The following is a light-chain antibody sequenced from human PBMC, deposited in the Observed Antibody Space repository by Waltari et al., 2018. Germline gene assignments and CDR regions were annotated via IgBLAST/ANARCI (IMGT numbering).Light chain of an antibody. CDR1: QSVSSS. Sequence: EIMLTQSPATLSLSPGERATLSCRASQSVSSSLAWYQQKLGQAPRLLIYGVYNRATGIPGRFSGSGSGTDFTLIISSLEPEDVAVYYCLQRSSWPHSFGQGTKVEIK. CDR2: GVY. CDR3: LQRSSWPHS. J-gene: IGKJ2*03. V-gene: IGKV3-11*01.